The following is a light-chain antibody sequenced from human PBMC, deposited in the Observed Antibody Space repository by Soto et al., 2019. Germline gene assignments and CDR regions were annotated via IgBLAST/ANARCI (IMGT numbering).Light chain of an antibody. J-gene: IGKJ4*01. CDR3: QQYDSYPFT. Sequence: DIQLTQSPSPLSASEGDRVTITCRASQSINNWLAWYQQKPGKAPKLLISKASNLKSGVPSRFSGTGSGTEFTLTISSLQPDDFASYYCQQYDSYPFTFGGGTKVEI. CDR2: KAS. V-gene: IGKV1-5*03. CDR1: QSINNW.